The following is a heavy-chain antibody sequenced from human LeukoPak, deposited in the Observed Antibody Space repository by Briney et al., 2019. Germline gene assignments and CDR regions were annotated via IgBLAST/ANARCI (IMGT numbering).Heavy chain of an antibody. V-gene: IGHV4-59*08. J-gene: IGHJ4*02. D-gene: IGHD4-23*01. CDR3: ARHPDVYGGKGAVDY. CDR1: GGSISSYY. Sequence: SETLSLTCTVSGGSISSYYWSWIRQPPGKGLEWIGYIYYSGSTNYNASLKSRVTISVDTSKNQFSLKLSSVTAADTAVYYCARHPDVYGGKGAVDYWGQGTLVTVS. CDR2: IYYSGST.